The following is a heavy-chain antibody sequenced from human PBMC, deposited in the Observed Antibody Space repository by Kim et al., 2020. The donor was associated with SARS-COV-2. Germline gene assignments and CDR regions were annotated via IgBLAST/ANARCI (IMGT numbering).Heavy chain of an antibody. V-gene: IGHV3-73*01. CDR2: IRSKVNNYAT. Sequence: GGSLRLSCAASGFTFSGSTMHWVRQTSGKGLEWVGHIRSKVNNYATEYAASVKGRFIISRDDSKNTAYLQMNSLKTEDTAVYYCARQETYFYTGSSYSLFDYWGQGTLVTVSS. CDR1: GFTFSGST. J-gene: IGHJ4*02. D-gene: IGHD3-22*01. CDR3: ARQETYFYTGSSYSLFDY.